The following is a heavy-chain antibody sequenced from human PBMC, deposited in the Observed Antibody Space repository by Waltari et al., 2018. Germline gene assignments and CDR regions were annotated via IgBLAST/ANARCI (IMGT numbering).Heavy chain of an antibody. Sequence: QVQLVEAGGGVVQPGRSLRLSCAGSGFNFSSHAMHRVPQAPGRGPVWVDASSHDESNKKYAESVKGRLTMSRDNAKNPLYLQMGSLGVDDTAVYYCGKAGDFSSGGRSGYYGTDWGQGTTVTVSS. CDR3: GKAGDFSSGGRSGYYGTD. V-gene: IGHV3-30*18. CDR2: SSHDESNK. J-gene: IGHJ6*02. D-gene: IGHD3-22*01. CDR1: GFNFSSHA.